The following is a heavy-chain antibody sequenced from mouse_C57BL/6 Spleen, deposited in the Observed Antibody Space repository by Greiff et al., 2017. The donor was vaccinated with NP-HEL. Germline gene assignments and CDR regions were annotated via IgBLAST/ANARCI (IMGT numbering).Heavy chain of an antibody. Sequence: VQLQQSGAELAKPGASVKLSCKASGYTFTSYWMHWVKQRPGQGLEWIGYINPSSGYTKYNQKFKDKAKLPADKSSSTAYMQLSSLTYEDSAVYYCARDYDYGAWFAYWGQGTLVTVSA. V-gene: IGHV1-7*01. J-gene: IGHJ3*01. D-gene: IGHD2-4*01. CDR1: GYTFTSYW. CDR2: INPSSGYT. CDR3: ARDYDYGAWFAY.